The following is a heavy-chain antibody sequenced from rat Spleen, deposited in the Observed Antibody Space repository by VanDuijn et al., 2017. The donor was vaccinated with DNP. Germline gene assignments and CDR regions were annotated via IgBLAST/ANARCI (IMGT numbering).Heavy chain of an antibody. J-gene: IGHJ3*01. CDR3: ARDLRPYSGYDY. Sequence: QVQLQESGPGMVQPSQTLSLICTVSGFSLTDHSVHWVRQSPGKVLEWIAAISSGGNTYYNSGLKSRLSISRDTSTNQVFLKMNSLQIEDTAIYYCARDLRPYSGYDYWGQGTLVTVSS. CDR2: ISSGGNT. D-gene: IGHD1-7*01. CDR1: GFSLTDHS. V-gene: IGHV2-19*01.